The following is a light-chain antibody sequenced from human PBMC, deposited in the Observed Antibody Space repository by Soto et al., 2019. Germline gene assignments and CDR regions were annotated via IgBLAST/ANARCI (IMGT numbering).Light chain of an antibody. CDR2: DVS. Sequence: QAASVSGSPGQSITIPCTGTSSDIGGHNYVSWYQQHPGKAPKLMIYDVSNRPSGVSNRFSGSKSGNTASLTISGLQAEDEADYYCSSYTSSSTLEVFGTGTKLTVL. V-gene: IGLV2-14*03. CDR1: SSDIGGHNY. CDR3: SSYTSSSTLEV. J-gene: IGLJ1*01.